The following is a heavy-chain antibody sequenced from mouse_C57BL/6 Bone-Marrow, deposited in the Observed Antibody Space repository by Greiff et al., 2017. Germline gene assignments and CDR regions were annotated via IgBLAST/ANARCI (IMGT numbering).Heavy chain of an antibody. J-gene: IGHJ3*01. D-gene: IGHD2-3*01. CDR2: INPSNGGT. CDR1: GYTFTSYW. CDR3: ARAGAGYDPFAY. V-gene: IGHV1-53*01. Sequence: QVQLQQPGTELVKPGASVKLSCKASGYTFTSYWMHWVKQRPGQGLEWIGNINPSNGGTNYNEKFKSMATLTVDKSSSTAYMQLSSLTSEDSVVYYCARAGAGYDPFAYWGQGTMVTDSA.